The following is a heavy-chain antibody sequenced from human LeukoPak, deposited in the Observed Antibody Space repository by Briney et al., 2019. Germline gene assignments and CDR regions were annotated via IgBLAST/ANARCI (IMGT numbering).Heavy chain of an antibody. Sequence: SETLSLNCTVSGHSISSYYWSWIRQPPGKGLEWIGYIYYSGSTNYNPSLKSRVTISVDTSKNQFSLKLSSVTAADTAVYYCAREAGFYYGSGILDYWGQGTLVTVSS. J-gene: IGHJ4*02. V-gene: IGHV4-59*01. CDR1: GHSISSYY. CDR3: AREAGFYYGSGILDY. CDR2: IYYSGST. D-gene: IGHD3-10*01.